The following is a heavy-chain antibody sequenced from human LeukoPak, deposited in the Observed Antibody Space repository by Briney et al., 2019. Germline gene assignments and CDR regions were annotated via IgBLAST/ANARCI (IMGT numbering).Heavy chain of an antibody. Sequence: PGGSLRLSCAASGFTFSSYAMSWVRQAPGKGLEWVGFIRSKAYGGTTEYAASVKGRFTISRDDSKSIAYLQMNSLKTEDTAVYYCTREKPGIAVAGTGDYWGQGTLVTVSS. D-gene: IGHD6-19*01. J-gene: IGHJ4*02. V-gene: IGHV3-49*04. CDR3: TREKPGIAVAGTGDY. CDR2: IRSKAYGGTT. CDR1: GFTFSSYA.